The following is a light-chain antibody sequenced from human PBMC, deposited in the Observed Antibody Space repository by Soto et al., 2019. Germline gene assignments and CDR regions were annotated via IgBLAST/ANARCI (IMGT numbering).Light chain of an antibody. J-gene: IGLJ2*01. CDR2: EVS. CDR1: SSDVGGYNS. Sequence: QSALTQPPSASGCPGQSVTIPCTGTSSDVGGYNSVSWYQQHPGKVPKLMIYEVSKRPSGVPDRFSGSKSGNTASLTVSGLQAEDEADYYCSSYAGSNNLVFGGGTKLTVL. CDR3: SSYAGSNNLV. V-gene: IGLV2-8*01.